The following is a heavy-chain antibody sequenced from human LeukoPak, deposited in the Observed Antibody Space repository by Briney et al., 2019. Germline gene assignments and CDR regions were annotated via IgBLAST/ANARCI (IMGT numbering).Heavy chain of an antibody. D-gene: IGHD3-16*01. CDR3: ARDDALGDNALDI. Sequence: GGSLRLSCAASGFTFSSYGMHWVRQAPGKGLEWVAVILNDGSQEKYADSVKGRFTISRDNSKNTLFLQMNNLRAEDTAVYYCARDDALGDNALDIWGQGTMVTVSS. J-gene: IGHJ3*02. CDR1: GFTFSSYG. V-gene: IGHV3-33*01. CDR2: ILNDGSQE.